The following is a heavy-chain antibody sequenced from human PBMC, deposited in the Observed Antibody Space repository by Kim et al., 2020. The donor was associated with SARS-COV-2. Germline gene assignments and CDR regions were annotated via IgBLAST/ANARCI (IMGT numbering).Heavy chain of an antibody. CDR2: INWDGSAT. V-gene: IGHV3-43*02. Sequence: GGSLRLSCAASGFTLVDYAMHWVRQAPGSGLEWVSLINWDGSATYYADSVKGRFTISRDNNKNSLFLQMNSLRTEDTALYYCARVNYYGSAPDYWGQGTLVTVSS. CDR3: ARVNYYGSAPDY. D-gene: IGHD3-10*01. J-gene: IGHJ4*02. CDR1: GFTLVDYA.